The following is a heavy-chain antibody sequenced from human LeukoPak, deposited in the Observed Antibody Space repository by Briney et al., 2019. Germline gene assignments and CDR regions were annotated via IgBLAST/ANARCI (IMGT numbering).Heavy chain of an antibody. J-gene: IGHJ5*02. Sequence: ASVKVSCKASGYTFTSYYMHWVRQAPGQGLEWMGIINPSGGSTSYAQKFQGRVTMTRDTSTSTVYMELSSLRSEDTAVYYCAADASEYYYDSSGYSPWGQGTLVTVSS. CDR2: INPSGGST. CDR1: GYTFTSYY. CDR3: AADASEYYYDSSGYSP. V-gene: IGHV1-46*01. D-gene: IGHD3-22*01.